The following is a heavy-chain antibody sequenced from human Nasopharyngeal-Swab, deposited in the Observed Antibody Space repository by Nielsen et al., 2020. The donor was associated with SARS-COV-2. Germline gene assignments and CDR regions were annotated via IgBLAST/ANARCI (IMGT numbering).Heavy chain of an antibody. CDR2: INPNSGGT. J-gene: IGHJ3*02. CDR3: ARAVEFCSSTSCYSSAFDI. D-gene: IGHD2-2*01. Sequence: WVRQAPGQGLEWMGWINPNSGGTNYAQKFQGRVTMTRNTSISTAYMELSSLRSEDTAVYYCARAVEFCSSTSCYSSAFDIWGQGTMVTVSS. V-gene: IGHV1-8*01.